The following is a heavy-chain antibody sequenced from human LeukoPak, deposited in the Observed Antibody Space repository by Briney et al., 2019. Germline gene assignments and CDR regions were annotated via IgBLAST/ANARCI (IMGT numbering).Heavy chain of an antibody. Sequence: GRSLRLSCAASGFTFSDYYMSWIRKAPGKGLEWVAVISYDGSNKYYADSVKGRFTISRDNSKNTLYLQMNSLRAEDTAVYYCARALPRGTMVRGVIITGEADYWGQGTLVTVSS. V-gene: IGHV3-30-3*01. CDR2: ISYDGSNK. CDR1: GFTFSDYY. CDR3: ARALPRGTMVRGVIITGEADY. D-gene: IGHD3-10*01. J-gene: IGHJ4*02.